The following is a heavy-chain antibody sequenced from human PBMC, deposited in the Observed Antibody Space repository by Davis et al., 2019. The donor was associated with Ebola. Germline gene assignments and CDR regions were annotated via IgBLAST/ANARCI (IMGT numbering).Heavy chain of an antibody. CDR1: GFTFSTYV. D-gene: IGHD2-15*01. CDR2: IWYDGSNK. V-gene: IGHV3-33*01. CDR3: VRQSRYCSGGSCYSWFDP. J-gene: IGHJ5*02. Sequence: GESLKISCAASGFTFSTYVMDWVRKAPGKGLEWVAVIWYDGSNKYYGDSVKGRFTISRDNSKNTLYLQMNSLRAEDTAVYYCVRQSRYCSGGSCYSWFDPWGQGTLVTVSS.